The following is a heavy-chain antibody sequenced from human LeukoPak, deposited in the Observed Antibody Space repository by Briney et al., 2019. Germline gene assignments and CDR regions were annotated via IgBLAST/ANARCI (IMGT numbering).Heavy chain of an antibody. J-gene: IGHJ4*02. CDR2: INPSGGST. CDR3: ARDTFRDYDSSGYYYDY. CDR1: GYTFTSYY. D-gene: IGHD3-22*01. V-gene: IGHV1-46*01. Sequence: ASVKVSCRASGYTFTSYYMHWVRQAPGQGLEWMGIINPSGGSTSYAQKFQGRVTMTTDTSTSTVYMELSSLRSEDTAVYYCARDTFRDYDSSGYYYDYWGRGTLVTVSS.